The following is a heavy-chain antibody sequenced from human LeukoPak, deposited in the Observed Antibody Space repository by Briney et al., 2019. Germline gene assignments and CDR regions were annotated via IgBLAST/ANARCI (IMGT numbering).Heavy chain of an antibody. J-gene: IGHJ4*02. CDR2: IHYSGST. CDR3: ARHISSGGTYAHFDY. D-gene: IGHD1-26*01. V-gene: IGHV4-59*08. CDR1: GSMYNYY. Sequence: SETLSLTCTVSGSMYNYYWSWIRQPPGKGLEWIGYIHYSGSTNYNPSLKSRVTMSLDTSNNQVSLKLDSVTAADTAVYYCARHISSGGTYAHFDYWGQGTLVTVSS.